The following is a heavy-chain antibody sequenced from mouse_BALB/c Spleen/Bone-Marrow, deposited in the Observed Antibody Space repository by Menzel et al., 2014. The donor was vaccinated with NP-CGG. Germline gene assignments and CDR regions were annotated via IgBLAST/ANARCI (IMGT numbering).Heavy chain of an antibody. CDR2: ISSGGST. CDR3: ARGGGYDYGSWFAY. Sequence: EVKLMESGGGLVRPGGSLKLSCAASGFTFSSYAMSWVRQTPEKRLEWVASISSGGSTYYPDSVKGRFTISRGNARNILYLQMSSLRSEDTAMYYCARGGGYDYGSWFAYWGQGTLVTVSA. D-gene: IGHD2-4*01. CDR1: GFTFSSYA. V-gene: IGHV5-6-5*01. J-gene: IGHJ3*01.